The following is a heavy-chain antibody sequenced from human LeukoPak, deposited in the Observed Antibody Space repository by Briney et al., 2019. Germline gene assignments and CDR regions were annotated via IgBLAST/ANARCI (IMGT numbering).Heavy chain of an antibody. CDR2: INPNSGGT. D-gene: IGHD3-9*01. J-gene: IGHJ3*02. CDR1: GYXFXAYY. V-gene: IGHV1-2*02. CDR3: ARGPELRYFDWLLYGGAFDI. Sequence: VKVXFXXXGYXFXAYYMHWVRQAPGQGREWMGWINPNSGGTNYAQKFQGRVTMTRDTSISTAYMELSRLRSDDTAVYYCARGPELRYFDWLLYGGAFDIWGQGTMVTVSS.